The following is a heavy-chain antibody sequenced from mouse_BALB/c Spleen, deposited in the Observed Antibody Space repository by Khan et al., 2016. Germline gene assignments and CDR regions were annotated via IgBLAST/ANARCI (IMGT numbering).Heavy chain of an antibody. D-gene: IGHD2-4*01. CDR2: IDPANGNT. CDR1: GFNIKDTY. V-gene: IGHV14-3*02. Sequence: VQLQQPGAELVKPGASVKLSCTASGFNIKDTYMHWVKQRPEQGLEWIGRIDPANGNTKYDPKLQGKATITADTSSNTAYLQLSSLTSYDTAVYYCARSPYDYDVGFAYWGQGTLVTVSA. CDR3: ARSPYDYDVGFAY. J-gene: IGHJ3*01.